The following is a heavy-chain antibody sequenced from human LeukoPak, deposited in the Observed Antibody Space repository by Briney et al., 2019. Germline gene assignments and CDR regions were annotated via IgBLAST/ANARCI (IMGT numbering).Heavy chain of an antibody. Sequence: ASVKVSCKASGYTFTCYYMHWVRQAPGRGREGMGWINPNSGGTNYAQKFQGRVTMTRDTSISTAYMELSRLRSDDTAVYYCARAIPPVTIDYWGQGTLVTVSS. CDR3: ARAIPPVTIDY. CDR1: GYTFTCYY. CDR2: INPNSGGT. J-gene: IGHJ4*02. D-gene: IGHD4-17*01. V-gene: IGHV1-2*02.